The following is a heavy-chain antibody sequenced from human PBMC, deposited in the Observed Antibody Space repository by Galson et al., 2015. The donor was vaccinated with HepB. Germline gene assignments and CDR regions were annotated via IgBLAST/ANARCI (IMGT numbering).Heavy chain of an antibody. CDR3: AKSSFHSPARFDP. CDR2: ISYDGSNK. D-gene: IGHD3-16*01. J-gene: IGHJ5*02. CDR1: GFTFSSYG. Sequence: SLRLSCAASGFTFSSYGMHWVRQAPGKGLEWVAVISYDGSNKYYADSVKGRFTISRDNSKNTLYLQMNSLRAEDTAVYYCAKSSFHSPARFDPWGQGTLVTVSS. V-gene: IGHV3-30*18.